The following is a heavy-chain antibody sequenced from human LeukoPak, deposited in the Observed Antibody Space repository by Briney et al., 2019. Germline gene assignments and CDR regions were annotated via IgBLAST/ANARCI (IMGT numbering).Heavy chain of an antibody. V-gene: IGHV1-2*06. Sequence: ASVKVSCKASGYTFTGYHMHWVRQAPGQGLEWMGRINPHTGGTGYAQKFKGRVTMTRDTSINTVYMELSRLTFDDTALYYCARDRRNSSSFYYYYGMDVWGQGTTITVSS. CDR2: INPHTGGT. CDR3: ARDRRNSSSFYYYYGMDV. CDR1: GYTFTGYH. D-gene: IGHD2/OR15-2a*01. J-gene: IGHJ6*02.